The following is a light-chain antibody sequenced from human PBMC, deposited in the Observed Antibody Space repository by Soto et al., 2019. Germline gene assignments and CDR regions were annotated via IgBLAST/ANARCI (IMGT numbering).Light chain of an antibody. CDR3: QQYGSSPPT. Sequence: EIVLTQSPGPPSFSPGGRATLSCRASQSVSSSYLAWYQQKPGQAPRLLIYGASSRATGIPDRFSGSGSGTDFTLTISRLEPEDFAVYYCQQYGSSPPTFGQGTKVDIK. CDR2: GAS. J-gene: IGKJ1*01. V-gene: IGKV3-20*01. CDR1: QSVSSSY.